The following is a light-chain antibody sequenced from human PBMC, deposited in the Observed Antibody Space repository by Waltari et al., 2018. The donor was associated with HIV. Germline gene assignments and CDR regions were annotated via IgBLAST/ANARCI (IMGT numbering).Light chain of an antibody. CDR2: DDK. Sequence: SYVLTQPPSVSVAAGKTATITCGGTNIGRKTVNCYQQRPGQAPVLVIHDDKDRPTGIPERFSGSNSGNTATLTINRVEVGDEADYYCQVWNDGADREFGGGTKLAVL. CDR1: NIGRKT. CDR3: QVWNDGADRE. J-gene: IGLJ3*02. V-gene: IGLV3-21*04.